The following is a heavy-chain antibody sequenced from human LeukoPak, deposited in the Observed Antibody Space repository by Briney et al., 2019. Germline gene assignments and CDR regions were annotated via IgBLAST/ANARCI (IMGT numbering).Heavy chain of an antibody. Sequence: SETLSLTCAVYGGSFSGYYWSWIRQPPGKGLEWIGEINHSGSTNYNPSLKSRVTISVDTSKNQFSLKLSSVTAADTAVYYCARAPLTYYYDSSGYYHFDYWGQGTLVTVSS. J-gene: IGHJ4*02. CDR1: GGSFSGYY. CDR3: ARAPLTYYYDSSGYYHFDY. V-gene: IGHV4-34*01. CDR2: INHSGST. D-gene: IGHD3-22*01.